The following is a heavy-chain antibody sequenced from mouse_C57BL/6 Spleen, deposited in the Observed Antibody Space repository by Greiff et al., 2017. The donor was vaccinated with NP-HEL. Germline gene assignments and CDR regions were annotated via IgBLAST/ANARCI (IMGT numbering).Heavy chain of an antibody. Sequence: VQLVESGGGLVQPGGSLKLSCAASGFTFSDYGMAWVRQAPRKGPEWVAFISNLAYSIYYADTVTGRFTISRENAKNTLYLEMSSLRSEDTSMYYCARHYYGSSYEYAMDYWGQGTSVTVSS. CDR3: ARHYYGSSYEYAMDY. CDR2: ISNLAYSI. D-gene: IGHD1-1*01. CDR1: GFTFSDYG. J-gene: IGHJ4*01. V-gene: IGHV5-15*01.